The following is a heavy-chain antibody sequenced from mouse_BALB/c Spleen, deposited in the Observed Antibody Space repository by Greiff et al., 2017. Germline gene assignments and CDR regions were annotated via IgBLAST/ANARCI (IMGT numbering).Heavy chain of an antibody. CDR3: ARLITRYFDV. J-gene: IGHJ1*01. D-gene: IGHD2-4*01. CDR1: GISITTGNYR. V-gene: IGHV3-5*02. CDR2: IYYSGTI. Sequence: DVQLQESGPGLVKPSQTVSLTCTVTGISITTGNYRWSWIRQFPGNKLEWIGYIYYSGTITYNPSLTSRTTITRDTSKNQFFLEMNSLTAEDTATYYCARLITRYFDVWGAGTTVTVSS.